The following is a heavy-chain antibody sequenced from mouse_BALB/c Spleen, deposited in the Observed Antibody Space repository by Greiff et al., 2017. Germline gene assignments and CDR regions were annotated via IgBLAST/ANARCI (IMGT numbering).Heavy chain of an antibody. Sequence: VQLQQSGAELVRSGASVKLSCTASGFNIKDYYMHWVKQRPEQGLEWIGWIDPENGDTEYAPKFQGKATMTADTSSNTAYLQLSSLTSEDTAVYYCNEINYYGSSYFDYWGQGTTLTVSS. D-gene: IGHD1-1*01. V-gene: IGHV14-4*02. CDR3: NEINYYGSSYFDY. CDR2: IDPENGDT. CDR1: GFNIKDYY. J-gene: IGHJ2*01.